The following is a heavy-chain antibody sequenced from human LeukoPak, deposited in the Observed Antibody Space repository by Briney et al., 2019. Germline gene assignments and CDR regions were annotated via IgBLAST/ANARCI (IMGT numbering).Heavy chain of an antibody. CDR2: IHNNGDT. D-gene: IGHD3-22*01. V-gene: IGHV4-59*01. J-gene: IGHJ4*02. Sequence: SETLSLTCTVSDDSIRNYYWNWIRQAPGKALEWIGHIHNNGDTAYNFSLKSRVTISTDTSKNQFSLKLSSVTAADTAVYYCGRWGYFDSGNYFVVDYWGQGTVVTVSS. CDR3: GRWGYFDSGNYFVVDY. CDR1: DDSIRNYY.